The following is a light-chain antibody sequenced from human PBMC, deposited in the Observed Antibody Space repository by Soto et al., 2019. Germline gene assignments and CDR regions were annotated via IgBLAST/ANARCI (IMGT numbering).Light chain of an antibody. V-gene: IGLV2-14*01. CDR3: ASFTTTSTRV. Sequence: QSVLTQPAPVSGSPGQSITVSCTGTSSDIGSYNYVSWYQQHPGKAPKLIIYEVNNRPSGVSNRFSGSKSGNTASLTVSGLQAEDEADYYCASFTTTSTRVFGTGTKATVL. CDR2: EVN. CDR1: SSDIGSYNY. J-gene: IGLJ1*01.